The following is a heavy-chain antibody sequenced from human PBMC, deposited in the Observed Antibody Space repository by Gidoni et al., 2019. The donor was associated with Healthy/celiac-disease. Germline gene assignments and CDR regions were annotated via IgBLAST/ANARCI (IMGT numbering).Heavy chain of an antibody. D-gene: IGHD6-19*01. Sequence: QVQLVQSGAEVKKPGASVKVSCKASGYTFTSYGISWVRQAPGQGLEWMGWISAYNGNTTYAQKLQGRVTMTTDTSTSTAYMELRSLRSDDTAVYYCARVLGLGSGWYERFLQTATHYYFDYWGQGTLVTVSS. CDR2: ISAYNGNT. V-gene: IGHV1-18*01. J-gene: IGHJ4*02. CDR1: GYTFTSYG. CDR3: ARVLGLGSGWYERFLQTATHYYFDY.